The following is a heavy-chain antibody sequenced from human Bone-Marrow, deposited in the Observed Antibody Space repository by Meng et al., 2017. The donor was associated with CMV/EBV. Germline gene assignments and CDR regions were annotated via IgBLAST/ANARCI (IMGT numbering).Heavy chain of an antibody. CDR1: GFTFSSYA. V-gene: IGHV3-23*01. CDR3: VRGGLGSSFEY. J-gene: IGHJ4*02. Sequence: GESLKISCAASGFTFSSYAMSWVRQAPGKGLEWVSAISGSGGSTYYADSVKGRFTISRDNSKNTLYLQMNSLRAEDTAVYYCVRGGLGSSFEYWGQGTLVTVSS. CDR2: ISGSGGST. D-gene: IGHD2-2*01.